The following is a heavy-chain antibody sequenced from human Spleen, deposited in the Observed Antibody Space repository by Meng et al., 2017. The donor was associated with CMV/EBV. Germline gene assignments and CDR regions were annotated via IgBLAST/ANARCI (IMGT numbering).Heavy chain of an antibody. J-gene: IGHJ4*02. CDR1: GFTFSSYS. CDR2: ISSSSNYI. Sequence: GGSLRLSCAASGFTFSSYSMNWVRQAPGKGLEWVSSISSSSNYIFYADSVKGRFTISRDNAMNSLYLQMNSLTAEDTAIYYCARSYDFWSASWDYWGQGILVTVSS. D-gene: IGHD3-3*01. CDR3: ARSYDFWSASWDY. V-gene: IGHV3-21*01.